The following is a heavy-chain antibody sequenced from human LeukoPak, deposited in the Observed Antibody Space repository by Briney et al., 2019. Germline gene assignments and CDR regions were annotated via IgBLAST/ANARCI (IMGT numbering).Heavy chain of an antibody. CDR2: INPNSGGT. D-gene: IGHD2/OR15-2a*01. CDR3: ARYRAMALSYYFDY. V-gene: IGHV1-2*02. J-gene: IGHJ4*02. Sequence: ASVKVSCKASGYTFTCYYMHWVRQAPGQGLEWMGWINPNSGGTNYAQKFQGRVTMTRDTSISTAYMELSRLRSDDTAVYYCARYRAMALSYYFDYWGQGTLVTVSS. CDR1: GYTFTCYY.